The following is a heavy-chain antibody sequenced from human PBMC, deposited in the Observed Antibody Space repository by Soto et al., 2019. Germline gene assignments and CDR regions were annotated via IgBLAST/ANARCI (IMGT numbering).Heavy chain of an antibody. CDR2: IYYSGST. CDR3: ARLTIFGVVIGY. CDR1: GGSISSAGYY. V-gene: IGHV4-31*03. Sequence: QVQLQESGPGLVKPSQTLSLTCTVSGGSISSAGYYWSWIRQHPGKGLEWIGYIYYSGSTYYNPSLKSRVTVSVDTSKNQFSLKLSSVTAADTAVYYCARLTIFGVVIGYWGQGTLVTVSS. J-gene: IGHJ4*02. D-gene: IGHD3-3*01.